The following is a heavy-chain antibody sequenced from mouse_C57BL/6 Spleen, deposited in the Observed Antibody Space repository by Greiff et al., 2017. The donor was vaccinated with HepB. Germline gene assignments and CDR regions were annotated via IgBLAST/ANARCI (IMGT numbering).Heavy chain of an antibody. CDR3: ARLGLGFDY. Sequence: EVQGVESGPELVKPGASVKMSCKASGYTFTDYNMHWVKQSHGKSLEWIGYINPNNGGTSYNQKFKGKATLTVNKSSSTAYMELRSLTSEDSAVYYCARLGLGFDYWGQGTTLTVSS. CDR2: INPNNGGT. J-gene: IGHJ2*01. V-gene: IGHV1-22*01. CDR1: GYTFTDYN. D-gene: IGHD4-1*01.